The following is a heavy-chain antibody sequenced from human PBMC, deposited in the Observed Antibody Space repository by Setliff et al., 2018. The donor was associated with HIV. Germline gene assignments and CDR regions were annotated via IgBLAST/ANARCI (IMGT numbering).Heavy chain of an antibody. V-gene: IGHV3-30*03. CDR3: AIRSLLGLQL. J-gene: IGHJ1*01. CDR1: GSSFSNFG. Sequence: PGGSLRLSCVASGSSFSNFGFHWVRQAPGKGLEWVAVISFDGLNNYYADSVKGRFTIPRDNSKDTVFLQMNKLSFEDTAVYYCAIRSLLGLQLWGQGSLVTVSS. CDR2: ISFDGLNN.